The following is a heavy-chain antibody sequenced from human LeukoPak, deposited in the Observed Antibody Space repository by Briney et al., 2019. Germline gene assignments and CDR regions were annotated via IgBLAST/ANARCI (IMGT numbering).Heavy chain of an antibody. J-gene: IGHJ5*02. V-gene: IGHV4-30-2*01. Sequence: SQTLSLTCAVFGGSIDSNTYSWSWIRQPPGKGLEWIGYIYDTGNTYYSPSLKSRVTMSVDRSKTQFSLKLSSVTAADTAVYYCAREAKLGGVFDPWGQGTLVTVSS. D-gene: IGHD3-16*01. CDR1: GGSIDSNTYS. CDR2: IYDTGNT. CDR3: AREAKLGGVFDP.